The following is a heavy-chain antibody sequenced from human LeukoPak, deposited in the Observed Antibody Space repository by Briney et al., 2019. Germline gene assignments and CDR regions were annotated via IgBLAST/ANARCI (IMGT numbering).Heavy chain of an antibody. D-gene: IGHD6-19*01. Sequence: GGSLRLSCATSGFTVSSNYMSWVRQAPGKGLEWVSVIYDSGTTYYADSVKGRFLIFRDTSKNTVDLQMKSLRVEDTAVYYCAGRRSSGWYAYWGQGTLVSVS. CDR3: AGRRSSGWYAY. J-gene: IGHJ4*02. CDR2: IYDSGTT. CDR1: GFTVSSNY. V-gene: IGHV3-53*01.